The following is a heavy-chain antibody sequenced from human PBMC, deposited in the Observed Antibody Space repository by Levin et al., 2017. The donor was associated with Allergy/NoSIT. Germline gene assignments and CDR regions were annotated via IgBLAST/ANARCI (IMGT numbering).Heavy chain of an antibody. CDR2: ISYDGSNK. Sequence: GGSLRLSCAASGFTFSSYAMHWVRQAPGKGLEWVAVISYDGSNKYYADSVKGRFTISRDNSKNTLYLQMNSLRAEDTAVYYCAREAKCSGGSCPKYYYDYYGMDVWGQGTTVTVSS. J-gene: IGHJ6*02. D-gene: IGHD2-15*01. CDR3: AREAKCSGGSCPKYYYDYYGMDV. V-gene: IGHV3-30-3*01. CDR1: GFTFSSYA.